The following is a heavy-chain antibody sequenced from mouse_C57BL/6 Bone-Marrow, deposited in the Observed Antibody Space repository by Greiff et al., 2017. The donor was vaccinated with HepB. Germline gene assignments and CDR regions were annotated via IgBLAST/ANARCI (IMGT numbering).Heavy chain of an antibody. J-gene: IGHJ2*01. Sequence: QVQLTESGAELARPGASVKMSCKASGYTFTSYTMHWVKQRPGQGLEWIGYINPSSGYTKYNQKFKDKATLTADKSSSTAYMQLSSLTSEDSAVYYCAFYDYDYFDYWGQGTTLTVSS. D-gene: IGHD2-4*01. CDR3: AFYDYDYFDY. V-gene: IGHV1-4*01. CDR2: INPSSGYT. CDR1: GYTFTSYT.